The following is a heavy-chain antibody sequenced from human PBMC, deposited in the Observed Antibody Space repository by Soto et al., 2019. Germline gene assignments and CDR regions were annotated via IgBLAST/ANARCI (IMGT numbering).Heavy chain of an antibody. CDR2: IGTAGDP. D-gene: IGHD2-15*01. CDR1: GFTFSSYD. CDR3: ARSLGYCSGGSCYYYGMDV. V-gene: IGHV3-13*05. Sequence: GGSLRLSCAASGFTFSSYDMHWVRQATGKGLEWVSAIGTAGDPYYPGSVKGRFTISRENAKNSLYLQMNSLRAGDTAVYYCARSLGYCSGGSCYYYGMDVWGQGTTVTVS. J-gene: IGHJ6*02.